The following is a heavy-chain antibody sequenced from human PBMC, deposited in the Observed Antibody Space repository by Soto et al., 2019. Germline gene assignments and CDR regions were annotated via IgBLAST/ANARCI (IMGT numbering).Heavy chain of an antibody. D-gene: IGHD2-2*02. V-gene: IGHV3-23*01. CDR1: GFTFSSYA. Sequence: PGGSLRLSCAASGFTFSSYAMSWVRQAPGKGLEWVSAISGSGGSTYYADSVKGRFTISRDNSKNTLYLQMNSLRAEDTAVYYCAKRHCSSTSCYTGGYYYYGMDVWGQGTTVTV. CDR3: AKRHCSSTSCYTGGYYYYGMDV. J-gene: IGHJ6*02. CDR2: ISGSGGST.